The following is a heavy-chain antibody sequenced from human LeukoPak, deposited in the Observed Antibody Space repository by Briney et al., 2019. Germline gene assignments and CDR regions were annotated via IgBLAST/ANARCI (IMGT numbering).Heavy chain of an antibody. Sequence: PWGSLRLSCAASGFTFSDYYMSWIRQAPGKGLEWVSYISSSGSTIYYADSVKGRFTISRDNAKNSLYLQMNSLRAEDTAVYYCARGAADIVVVVAATSYYWGQGTLVTVSS. CDR2: ISSSGSTI. V-gene: IGHV3-11*04. J-gene: IGHJ4*02. CDR3: ARGAADIVVVVAATSYY. CDR1: GFTFSDYY. D-gene: IGHD2-15*01.